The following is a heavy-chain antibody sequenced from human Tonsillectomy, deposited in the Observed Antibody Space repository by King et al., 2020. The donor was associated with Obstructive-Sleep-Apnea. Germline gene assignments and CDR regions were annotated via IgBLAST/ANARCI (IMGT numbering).Heavy chain of an antibody. Sequence: VQLVESGGALVQPGGSLRLSCAGSGLTFSKHAMAWVRQAPGKGLEWVSSVSTSGDFTYHADSVKGRFTISRDNSKTTLYLQMNSLGDGDTAVYYCAKDLYSGYAEGGLRGGSFDYWGQGTLVAVSS. J-gene: IGHJ4*02. D-gene: IGHD3-10*01. CDR2: VSTSGDFT. CDR1: GLTFSKHA. V-gene: IGHV3-23*04. CDR3: AKDLYSGYAEGGLRGGSFDY.